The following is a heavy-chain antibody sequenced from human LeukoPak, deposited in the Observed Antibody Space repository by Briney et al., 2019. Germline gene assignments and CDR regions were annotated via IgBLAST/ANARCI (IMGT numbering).Heavy chain of an antibody. CDR2: ISAYNGNT. CDR3: ARDLVTIFGVVTDFDY. J-gene: IGHJ4*02. Sequence: ASVKVSCKASGYTFTSYGISWVRQAPGQGLEWMRWISAYNGNTNYAQKLQGRVTMTTDTSTSTAYMELRSLRSDDTAVYYCARDLVTIFGVVTDFDYWGQGTLVTVSS. V-gene: IGHV1-18*01. D-gene: IGHD3-3*01. CDR1: GYTFTSYG.